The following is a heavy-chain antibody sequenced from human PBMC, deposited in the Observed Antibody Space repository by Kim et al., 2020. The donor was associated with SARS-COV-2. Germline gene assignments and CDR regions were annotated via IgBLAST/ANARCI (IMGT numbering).Heavy chain of an antibody. V-gene: IGHV1-18*01. D-gene: IGHD1-1*01. Sequence: AQKLQGRVTMATDTSTSTAYMELRGLRADDTAVYYCAREGVGLEVAFDYWGQGTVGTVSS. CDR3: AREGVGLEVAFDY. J-gene: IGHJ4*02.